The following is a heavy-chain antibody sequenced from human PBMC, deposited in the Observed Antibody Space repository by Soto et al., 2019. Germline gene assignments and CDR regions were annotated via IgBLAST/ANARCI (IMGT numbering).Heavy chain of an antibody. Sequence: XGSLLLSCAASGFTFSSYSMNWVRQAPGKGLEWVSSISSSSSYIFYADSVKGRFTISRDNANNSLFLQMDSLRAEDTAVYYCARRASRWGQGTMVTVSS. V-gene: IGHV3-21*01. CDR3: ARRASR. D-gene: IGHD1-26*01. J-gene: IGHJ3*01. CDR2: ISSSSSYI. CDR1: GFTFSSYS.